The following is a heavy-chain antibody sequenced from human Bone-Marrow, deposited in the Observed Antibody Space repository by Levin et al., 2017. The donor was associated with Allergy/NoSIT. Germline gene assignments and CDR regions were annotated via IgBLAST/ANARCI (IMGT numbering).Heavy chain of an antibody. CDR2: ISASGGGT. Sequence: PGGSLRLSCAASGFTFSNYAMSWVRQAPGKGLEWVSGISASGGGTYYKDSVKGRFSISRDSSKKTLYLQMNGLRADDTAMYYCARSLSPEFWGGQSPPYYFDCWGQGALVTVFS. J-gene: IGHJ4*02. CDR1: GFTFSNYA. D-gene: IGHD3-3*01. CDR3: ARSLSPEFWGGQSPPYYFDC. V-gene: IGHV3-23*01.